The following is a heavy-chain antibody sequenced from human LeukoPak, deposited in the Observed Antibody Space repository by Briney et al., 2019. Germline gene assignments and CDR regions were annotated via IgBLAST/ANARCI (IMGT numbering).Heavy chain of an antibody. J-gene: IGHJ5*02. Sequence: PSETLSLTCTVSGGSISSGAYYWGWIRQPPGKGLEWIGSSHYSGSTNYNPSLKSRVTISVDTSKNQFSLKLSSVTAADTAVYYCARRTHGWFDPWGQGTLVTVSS. CDR2: SHYSGST. CDR3: ARRTHGWFDP. CDR1: GGSISSGAYY. V-gene: IGHV4-39*07.